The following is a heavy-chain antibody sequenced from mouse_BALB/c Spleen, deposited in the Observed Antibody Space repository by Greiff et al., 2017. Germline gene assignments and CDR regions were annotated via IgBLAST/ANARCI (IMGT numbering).Heavy chain of an antibody. CDR1: GYTFTSSW. Sequence: QVQLQQPGSVLVRLGASVKLSCKASGYTFTSSWMHWAKQRPGQGLEWIGEIHPNSGNTNYNEKFKGKATLSVDTSSSTAYVDLSSLTSEDSAVYYCARYDYDEGYAMDYWGQGTSVTVSS. D-gene: IGHD2-4*01. V-gene: IGHV1S130*01. CDR3: ARYDYDEGYAMDY. CDR2: IHPNSGNT. J-gene: IGHJ4*01.